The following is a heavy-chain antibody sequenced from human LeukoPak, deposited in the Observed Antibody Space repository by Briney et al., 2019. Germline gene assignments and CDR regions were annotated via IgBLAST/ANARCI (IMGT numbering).Heavy chain of an antibody. CDR3: ARDPGDGNLRYFDWLLKGGRNYFDY. Sequence: PGGSLRLSCAASGFTFSSYEMNWVRQAPGKGLEWVSYISSSGSTIYYADSVKGRFTISRDNAKNSLYLQMNSLRAADTAVYYCARDPGDGNLRYFDWLLKGGRNYFDYWGQGTLVTVSS. D-gene: IGHD3-9*01. J-gene: IGHJ4*02. CDR2: ISSSGSTI. CDR1: GFTFSSYE. V-gene: IGHV3-48*03.